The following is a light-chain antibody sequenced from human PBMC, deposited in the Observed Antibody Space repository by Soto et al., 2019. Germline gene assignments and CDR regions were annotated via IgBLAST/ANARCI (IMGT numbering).Light chain of an antibody. CDR3: AAWDDSLNGVV. J-gene: IGLJ2*01. V-gene: IGLV1-44*01. Sequence: QSVLTQPPSASGTPGQTIAISCSGGSSNIGSHTVNWYQQLPGTGPRLLIYSNTQRPSGVPDRFSGSKSGTSASLAISGLQSEYGGDYYCAAWDDSLNGVVFGGGTKLTVL. CDR1: SSNIGSHT. CDR2: SNT.